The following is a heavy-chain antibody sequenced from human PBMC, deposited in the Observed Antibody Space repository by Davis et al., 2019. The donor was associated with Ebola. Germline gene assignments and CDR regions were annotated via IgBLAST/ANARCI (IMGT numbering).Heavy chain of an antibody. D-gene: IGHD2-21*02. CDR1: GGSVTSHY. CDR3: ARNLVTGLSFDALDF. V-gene: IGHV4-59*02. J-gene: IGHJ3*01. CDR2: FYHGGST. Sequence: SETLSLTCTVSGGSVTSHYWSWIRQPPGKGLEWMGYFYHGGSTIYNRSFKSRISISADTSKNQFSLRLSAVTAADTAVYYCARNLVTGLSFDALDFWGQGTLFTVSS.